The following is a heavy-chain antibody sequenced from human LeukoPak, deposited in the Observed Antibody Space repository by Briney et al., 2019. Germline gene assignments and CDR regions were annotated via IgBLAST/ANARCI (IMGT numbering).Heavy chain of an antibody. D-gene: IGHD2-15*01. Sequence: PGGSLRLSCAASGFTFSSYGMHWVRQAPGKGLEWVAFIRCDGSNKYYADSVKGRFTISRDNSKNTLYLQMNSLRAEDTAVYYCATRGYCSGGSCYSLDYWGQGTLVTVSS. J-gene: IGHJ4*02. CDR3: ATRGYCSGGSCYSLDY. CDR2: IRCDGSNK. CDR1: GFTFSSYG. V-gene: IGHV3-30*02.